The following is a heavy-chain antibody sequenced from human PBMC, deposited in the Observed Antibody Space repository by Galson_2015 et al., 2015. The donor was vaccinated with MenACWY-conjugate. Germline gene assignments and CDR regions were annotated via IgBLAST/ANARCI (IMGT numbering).Heavy chain of an antibody. CDR3: AREEVDCTGGRCSSYFDY. CDR1: GFTFSRYW. Sequence: SLRLSCAASGFTFSRYWLSWVRQAPGKGLEWVANIKQDGSEKYYVASVKGRFTISRDNAKNPLYLQMNSLRADDTAVYYCAREEVDCTGGRCSSYFDYWGQGTLVTVPS. D-gene: IGHD2-15*01. CDR2: IKQDGSEK. J-gene: IGHJ4*02. V-gene: IGHV3-7*03.